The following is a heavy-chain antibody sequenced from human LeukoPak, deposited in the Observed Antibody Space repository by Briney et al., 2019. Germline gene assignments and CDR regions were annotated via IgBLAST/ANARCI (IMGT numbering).Heavy chain of an antibody. V-gene: IGHV4-39*07. CDR1: GGSISSSSHY. J-gene: IGHJ4*02. CDR3: ARGRATLWFGEFY. CDR2: IYYSGST. Sequence: SETLSLTCSVSGGSISSSSHYWDWIRQPPGEGLEWIGSIYYSGSTYYNPSLKSRVTISVDTSKNQFSLKLISVTAADTAVYYCARGRATLWFGEFYWGQGTLVTVSS. D-gene: IGHD3-10*01.